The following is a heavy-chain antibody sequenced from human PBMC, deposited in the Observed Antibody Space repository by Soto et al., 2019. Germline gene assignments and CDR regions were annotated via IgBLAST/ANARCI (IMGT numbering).Heavy chain of an antibody. J-gene: IGHJ3*02. CDR3: ARGSGGTYGRAFDI. Sequence: GGSLRLSCAASGFTFSSYAMSWVRQAPGKGLEWVSAISGSGGSTYYADSVKGRFTISRDNSKNTLYLQMNSLRAEDTTLYYCARGSGGTYGRAFDIWGQGTMVTVSS. V-gene: IGHV3-23*01. CDR1: GFTFSSYA. CDR2: ISGSGGST. D-gene: IGHD1-26*01.